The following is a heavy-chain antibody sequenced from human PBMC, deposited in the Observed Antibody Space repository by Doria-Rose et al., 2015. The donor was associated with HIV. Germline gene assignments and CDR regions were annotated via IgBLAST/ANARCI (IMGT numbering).Heavy chain of an antibody. Sequence: TLKESGPVLVKPTEALTLTCTVSGVSLSSPGMGVSWIRQPPGKALEWLANIFSDDERSYKTSLKSRFTISRGTSKRQVVLTMTDMDPVDTATYYCARIKSSRWYHKYYFDFWGQGTLVIVSA. CDR2: IFSDDER. J-gene: IGHJ4*02. CDR1: GVSLSSPGMG. V-gene: IGHV2-26*01. CDR3: ARIKSSRWYHKYYFDF. D-gene: IGHD6-13*01.